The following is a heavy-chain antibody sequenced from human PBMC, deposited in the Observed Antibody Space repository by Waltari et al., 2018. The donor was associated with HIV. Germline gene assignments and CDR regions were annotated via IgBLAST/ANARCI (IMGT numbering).Heavy chain of an antibody. Sequence: QVQLVQSGAEVKKPGSSVKVSCQASGGTFSSYATSWVEKAPGQGLAWMGGIIPIFGTANYAQKFQGRVTITADESTSTAYMELSSLRSEDTAVYYCARDPFTSRGGGYWGQGTLVTVSS. CDR2: IIPIFGTA. D-gene: IGHD3-10*01. V-gene: IGHV1-69*12. CDR3: ARDPFTSRGGGY. J-gene: IGHJ4*02. CDR1: GGTFSSYA.